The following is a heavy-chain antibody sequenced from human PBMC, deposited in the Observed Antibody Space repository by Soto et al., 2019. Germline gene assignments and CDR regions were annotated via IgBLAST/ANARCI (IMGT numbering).Heavy chain of an antibody. Sequence: LSLTCAVYGGSFSGYYWSWIRQPPGKGLEWIGEINHSGSTNYNPSLKSRVTISVDTSKNQFSLKLSSVTAADTAVYYCARGYAGLSTVAGEDYYYYYGMDVWGQGTTVTVPS. CDR2: INHSGST. D-gene: IGHD6-19*01. CDR1: GGSFSGYY. CDR3: ARGYAGLSTVAGEDYYYYYGMDV. V-gene: IGHV4-34*01. J-gene: IGHJ6*02.